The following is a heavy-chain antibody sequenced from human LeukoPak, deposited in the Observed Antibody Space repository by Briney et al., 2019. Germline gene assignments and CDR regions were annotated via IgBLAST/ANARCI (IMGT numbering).Heavy chain of an antibody. CDR2: INPNSGGT. CDR3: ARGVTKDFQY. Sequence: ASVRVSCKASGYTFTSYGISWVRQAPGQGLEWMGWINPNSGGTNYAQKFQGRVTMTRDTSISTAYMELSRLRSDDTAVYYCARGVTKDFQYWGQGTLVTVSS. D-gene: IGHD4-17*01. V-gene: IGHV1-2*02. J-gene: IGHJ1*01. CDR1: GYTFTSYG.